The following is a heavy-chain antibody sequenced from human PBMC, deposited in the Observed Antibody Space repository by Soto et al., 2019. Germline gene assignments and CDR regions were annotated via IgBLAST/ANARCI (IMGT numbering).Heavy chain of an antibody. D-gene: IGHD3-10*01. CDR1: GGSIPNYY. V-gene: IGHV4-59*08. J-gene: IGHJ6*02. CDR2: IRYVGYS. Sequence: QVQLQESGPGLVKPSETLSLTCTVSGGSIPNYYCSWFRQPPGKGLVWLGYIRYVGYSVYNLSLKRRVTMSMDTSKTQFSLMLESVTVTDTAVYYCASHGFGSLHGLVDVWGQGTTVIVSS. CDR3: ASHGFGSLHGLVDV.